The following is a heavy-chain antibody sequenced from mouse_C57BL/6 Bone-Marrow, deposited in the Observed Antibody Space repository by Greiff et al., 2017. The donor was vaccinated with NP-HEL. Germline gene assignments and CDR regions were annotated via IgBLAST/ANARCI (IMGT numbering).Heavy chain of an antibody. CDR2: IDPANGNT. CDR1: GFTIKNNY. J-gene: IGHJ4*01. CDR3: SREGYSYAMDY. V-gene: IGHV14-3*01. Sequence: VQLQQSVAELVRPGASVKLSCTASGFTIKNNYMHWVKQRPEQGLEWIGRIDPANGNTKYDPKFQGKATITADTSSNTAYLQLSSLTPEDAAIYYCSREGYSYAMDYWGQGTSVTVSS.